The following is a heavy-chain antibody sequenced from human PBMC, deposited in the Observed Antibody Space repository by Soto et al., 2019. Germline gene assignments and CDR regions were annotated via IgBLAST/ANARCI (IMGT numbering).Heavy chain of an antibody. CDR1: GGIFSTYA. D-gene: IGHD3-10*01. CDR3: ARNRADYGSGNYYNRIDY. CDR2: IIPLFGTP. V-gene: IGHV1-69*01. J-gene: IGHJ4*02. Sequence: QVQLVQSGAEVKKPGSSVKVSCKASGGIFSTYAISWLRQAPGQGLEWMGGIIPLFGTPNYAQRFQGRVTITADESMSTAYMELSRLRSEDTPVYYCARNRADYGSGNYYNRIDYWGQGTLVTVSS.